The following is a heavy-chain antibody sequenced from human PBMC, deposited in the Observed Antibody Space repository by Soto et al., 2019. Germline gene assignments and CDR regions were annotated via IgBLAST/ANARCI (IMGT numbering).Heavy chain of an antibody. CDR1: GGTFSSYA. Sequence: SVKVSCKASGGTFSSYAISWVRQAPGQGLEWMGGIIPIFGTANYAQKFQGRVTITADESTSTAYMELSSLRSEDTAVYYCASYPDYGGTDDAFDIWGQGTMVTVS. J-gene: IGHJ3*02. CDR2: IIPIFGTA. D-gene: IGHD4-17*01. CDR3: ASYPDYGGTDDAFDI. V-gene: IGHV1-69*13.